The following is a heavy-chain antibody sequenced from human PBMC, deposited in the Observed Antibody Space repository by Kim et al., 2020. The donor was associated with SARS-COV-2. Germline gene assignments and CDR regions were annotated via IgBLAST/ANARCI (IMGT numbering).Heavy chain of an antibody. V-gene: IGHV5-51*01. CDR3: ARLKWLRSDAFDI. D-gene: IGHD5-12*01. J-gene: IGHJ3*02. Sequence: YSPSFQGQVTISADKSISTAYLQWSSLKASDTAMYYCARLKWLRSDAFDIWGQGTMVTVSS.